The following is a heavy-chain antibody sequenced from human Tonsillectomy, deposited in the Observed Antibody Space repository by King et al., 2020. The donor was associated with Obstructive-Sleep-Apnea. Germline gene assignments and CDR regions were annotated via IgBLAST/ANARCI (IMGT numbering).Heavy chain of an antibody. CDR1: GFTFSSYA. V-gene: IGHV3-23*04. D-gene: IGHD6-19*01. J-gene: IGHJ4*02. Sequence: VQLVESGGGLVQPGGSLRLSCAASGFTFSSYAMSWVRQAPGKGLEWVSAISGSTSSTYYADSVKGRFTISRDNSKNTLYLQMNSLRVDDTAVYYCAKHPPVFSSGWDVDSWGQGTLVTVSS. CDR2: ISGSTSST. CDR3: AKHPPVFSSGWDVDS.